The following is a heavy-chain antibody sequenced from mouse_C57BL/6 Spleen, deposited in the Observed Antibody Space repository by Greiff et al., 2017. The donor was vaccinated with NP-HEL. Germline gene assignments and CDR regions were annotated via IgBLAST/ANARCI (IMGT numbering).Heavy chain of an antibody. J-gene: IGHJ1*03. Sequence: EVQLQESGPGLVKPSQSLSLTCSVTGYSITSGYYWNWIRQFPGNKLEWMGYISYDGSNNYNPSLKNRISITRDTSKNQFFLKLNSVTTEDTATYYCARVGNPWYFDVWGTGTTVTVSS. CDR1: GYSITSGYY. CDR2: ISYDGSN. D-gene: IGHD2-1*01. CDR3: ARVGNPWYFDV. V-gene: IGHV3-6*01.